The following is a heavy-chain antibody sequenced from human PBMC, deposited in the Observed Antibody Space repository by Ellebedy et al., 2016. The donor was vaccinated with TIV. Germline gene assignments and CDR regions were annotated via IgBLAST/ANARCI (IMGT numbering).Heavy chain of an antibody. CDR3: ARATFGSGSYAYFDF. CDR1: GYTFTSYF. CDR2: IDPSGGTT. J-gene: IGHJ4*02. Sequence: AASVKVSCKASGYTFTSYFMHWVRQAPGRGLEWMGIIDPSGGTTNFAQKLQGRVTMTRDTSTSTIYMDLSGLRSEDTAIYYCARATFGSGSYAYFDFWGQGTLVTVSS. D-gene: IGHD3-10*01. V-gene: IGHV1-46*04.